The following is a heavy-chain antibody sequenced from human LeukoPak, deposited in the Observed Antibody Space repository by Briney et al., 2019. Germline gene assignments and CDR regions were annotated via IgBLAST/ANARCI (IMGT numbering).Heavy chain of an antibody. J-gene: IGHJ4*02. D-gene: IGHD2-2*02. CDR1: GGSISSGSYY. V-gene: IGHV4-61*02. Sequence: PSETLSLTCTVSGGSISSGSYYWSWIRQPAGKGLEWIGRIYTSGSTNYNPSLKRRVSISVDTSKNQLSLKLNSVTAADTAVYYCARHAPIYHPNISQGPDYWGQGTLVTVSS. CDR3: ARHAPIYHPNISQGPDY. CDR2: IYTSGST.